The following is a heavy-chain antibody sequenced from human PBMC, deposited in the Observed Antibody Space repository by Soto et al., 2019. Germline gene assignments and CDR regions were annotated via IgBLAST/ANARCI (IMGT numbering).Heavy chain of an antibody. V-gene: IGHV1-69*13. J-gene: IGHJ3*02. CDR3: ARTPSVNYAYGDFDI. Sequence: SVKVSCKASGGTFSSYAISWVRQAPGQGLEWMGGIIPIFGTANYAQKFQGRVTITADESTSTAYMELSSLRSEDTAVYYCARTPSVNYAYGDFDIWGQGTMVTVSS. CDR1: GGTFSSYA. CDR2: IIPIFGTA. D-gene: IGHD3-16*01.